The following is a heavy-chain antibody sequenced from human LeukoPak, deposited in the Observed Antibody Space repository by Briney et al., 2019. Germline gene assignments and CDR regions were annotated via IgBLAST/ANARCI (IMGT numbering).Heavy chain of an antibody. J-gene: IGHJ5*02. V-gene: IGHV4-59*01. CDR1: GGSISSYY. Sequence: SETLSLTCTVPGGSISSYYWSWIRQSPGKGLEWIGYIHHSGSTNYNPSLKSRVTISVDTSKNQFSLKLRSVTAADTAVYYCARYANSSTWSNWFDPWGQGTLVSVSS. D-gene: IGHD6-13*01. CDR2: IHHSGST. CDR3: ARYANSSTWSNWFDP.